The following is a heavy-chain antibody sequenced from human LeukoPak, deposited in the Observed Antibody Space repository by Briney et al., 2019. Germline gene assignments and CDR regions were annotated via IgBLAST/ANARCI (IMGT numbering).Heavy chain of an antibody. Sequence: GGSLRLSCTASGLTFSTSGFNWVRQAPGKGLEWVASIGPTGSDRYHADSIKGRFTISRDNANNFLYLQMNSLRAEDTAVYYCATETNGRHYDYWGQGTLLTVSS. CDR1: GLTFSTSG. CDR2: IGPTGSDR. J-gene: IGHJ4*02. CDR3: ATETNGRHYDY. D-gene: IGHD1-14*01. V-gene: IGHV3-21*06.